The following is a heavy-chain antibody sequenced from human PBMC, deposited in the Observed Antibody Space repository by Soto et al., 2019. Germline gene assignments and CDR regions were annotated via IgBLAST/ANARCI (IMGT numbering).Heavy chain of an antibody. V-gene: IGHV3-33*01. J-gene: IGHJ6*02. CDR3: ARRSTINLDHYYYYGMDV. CDR1: GFTFSSYG. CDR2: IWYDGSNK. Sequence: GGSLRLSCAASGFTFSSYGMHWVRQAPGKGLEWVAVIWYDGSNKYYADSVKGRFTISRDNSKNTLYPQMNSLRAEDTAVYYRARRSTINLDHYYYYGMDVWGQGTTVTVSS. D-gene: IGHD5-12*01.